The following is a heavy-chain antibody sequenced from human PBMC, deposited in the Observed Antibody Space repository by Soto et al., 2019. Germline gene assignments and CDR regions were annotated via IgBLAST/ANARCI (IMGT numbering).Heavy chain of an antibody. CDR1: GFTFSYG. D-gene: IGHD2-15*01. Sequence: VQLLESGGGLIQPGGSLRLSCAAYGFTFSYGIHWLRQAPGKGLEWVAYISYDSSNKFYGDSVKGRFTISRDNSKNTQFLQMNSLRAEDTAVYYWAKLVIGYGSGNTCDDYWGQGTLVAVSS. J-gene: IGHJ4*02. V-gene: IGHV3-30*18. CDR3: AKLVIGYGSGNTCDDY. CDR2: ISYDSSNK.